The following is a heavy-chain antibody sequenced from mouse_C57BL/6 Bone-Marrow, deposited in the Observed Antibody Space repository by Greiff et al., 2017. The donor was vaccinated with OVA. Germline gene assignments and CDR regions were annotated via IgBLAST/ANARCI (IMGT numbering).Heavy chain of an antibody. J-gene: IGHJ2*01. CDR2: IDPEDGVT. CDR1: GFNIKDYY. D-gene: IGHD1-2*01. V-gene: IGHV14-2*01. CDR3: ARERVITTDFDY. Sequence: EVQLQQSGAELVKPGASVKLSCTASGFNIKDYYMHWVKQRTEQGLEWIGRIDPEDGVTKYAPKFQGKATITADTSSNTAYLQLSSLTSEDTAVYYCARERVITTDFDYWGQGTTLTVSS.